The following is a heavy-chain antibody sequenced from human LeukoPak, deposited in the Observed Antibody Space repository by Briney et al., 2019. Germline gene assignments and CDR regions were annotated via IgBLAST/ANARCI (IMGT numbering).Heavy chain of an antibody. Sequence: SETLSLTCAVSGYSISSGYYWGWIRQPPGKGLEWIGSIYHSGSTYYNPSLKSRATISVDTSKNQFSLKLSSVTAADTAVYYCARDLGYCSGGSCHYYFDYWGQGTLVTVSS. D-gene: IGHD2-15*01. CDR2: IYHSGST. J-gene: IGHJ4*02. CDR1: GYSISSGYY. CDR3: ARDLGYCSGGSCHYYFDY. V-gene: IGHV4-38-2*02.